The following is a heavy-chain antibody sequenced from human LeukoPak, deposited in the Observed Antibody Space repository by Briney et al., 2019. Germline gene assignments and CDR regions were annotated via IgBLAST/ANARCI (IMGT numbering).Heavy chain of an antibody. CDR2: ISPDSNYK. CDR1: GFTFSTYS. J-gene: IGHJ6*02. D-gene: IGHD4-17*01. CDR3: ARDYGDYLDDYGMDV. Sequence: KAGGSLRLSCAASGFTFSTYSMNWLRLAPGKGLEWVSSISPDSNYKYYVDSVKGRFTISRDNAKSSLYLQMNSLRAEDTAVYYCARDYGDYLDDYGMDVWGQGTTVTVSS. V-gene: IGHV3-21*04.